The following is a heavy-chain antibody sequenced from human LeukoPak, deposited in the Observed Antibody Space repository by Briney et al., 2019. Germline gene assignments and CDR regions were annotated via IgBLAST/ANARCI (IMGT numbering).Heavy chain of an antibody. CDR3: ARANCGGDCYNNWFDP. J-gene: IGHJ5*02. V-gene: IGHV3-23*01. CDR2: ISGSGGST. CDR1: GFTFSSYA. Sequence: GGSLRLSCAASGFTFSSYAMSWVRQAPGKGLEWVSAISGSGGSTYYADSVKGRFTISRDNSKNTLYLQMNSLRAEDTAVYYCARANCGGDCYNNWFDPWGQGTLVTVSS. D-gene: IGHD2-21*02.